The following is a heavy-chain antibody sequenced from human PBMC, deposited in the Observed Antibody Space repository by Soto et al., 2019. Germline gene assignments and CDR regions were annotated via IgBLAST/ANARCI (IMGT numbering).Heavy chain of an antibody. V-gene: IGHV4-59*01. J-gene: IGHJ5*02. CDR3: VRTDIAAAGNNNWFDP. Sequence: SETLSLTCTVSGVSISSYYWSWIRQPPGKGLEWIGYIYYSGSTNYNPSLKSRVTISVDTSKNQFSLKLSSVTAADTAVYYCVRTDIAAAGNNNWFDPWGQGTLVTVS. CDR1: GVSISSYY. CDR2: IYYSGST. D-gene: IGHD6-13*01.